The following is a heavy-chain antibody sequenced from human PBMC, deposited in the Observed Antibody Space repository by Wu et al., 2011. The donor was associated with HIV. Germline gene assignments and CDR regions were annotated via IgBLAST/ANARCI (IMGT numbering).Heavy chain of an antibody. CDR2: ISAYNGDT. CDR3: ARDISSSWYELSAFDI. D-gene: IGHD6-13*01. CDR1: GYSFTSYG. J-gene: IGHJ3*02. Sequence: QVQLVQPGAEVKKPGASVKVSCKASGYSFTSYGISWVRQAPGQGLEWMGWISAYNGDTNYEQKVQGRVTMTTDTSTSTAYMELRSLRSDDTAVYYCARDISSSWYELSAFDIWGLGTMVTVSS. V-gene: IGHV1-18*01.